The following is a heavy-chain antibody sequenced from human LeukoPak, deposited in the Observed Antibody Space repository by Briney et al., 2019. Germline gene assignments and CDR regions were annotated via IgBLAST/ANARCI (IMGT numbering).Heavy chain of an antibody. D-gene: IGHD4/OR15-4a*01. CDR1: GGSISSYY. CDR3: ARGRDDYPMDAFDI. CDR2: IYYSGST. Sequence: PSETLSLTCTVSGGSISSYYWSWIRQPPGKGLEWIGYIYYSGSTNYNPSLKSRVTISVDTSKNQFSLKLSSVTAADTAVYYCARGRDDYPMDAFDIWGQGTMVTVSS. J-gene: IGHJ3*02. V-gene: IGHV4-59*01.